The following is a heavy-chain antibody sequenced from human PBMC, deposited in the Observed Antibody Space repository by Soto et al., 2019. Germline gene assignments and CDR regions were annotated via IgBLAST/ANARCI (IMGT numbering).Heavy chain of an antibody. CDR3: ARQEWIQLWPHDY. Sequence: QLQLQESGPGLVKPSESLSLSCTVSGGFIRSSRDYWGWIRQPPGKGLEWIGSIYYSGSTYYNPSLKSRVTISVDTSKNQCSLQLSSVTAADTAVYYCARQEWIQLWPHDYWGQGTLVTVSS. J-gene: IGHJ4*02. V-gene: IGHV4-39*01. CDR1: GGFIRSSRDY. D-gene: IGHD5-18*01. CDR2: IYYSGST.